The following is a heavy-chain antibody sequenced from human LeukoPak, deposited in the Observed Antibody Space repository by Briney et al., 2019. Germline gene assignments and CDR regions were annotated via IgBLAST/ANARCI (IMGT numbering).Heavy chain of an antibody. J-gene: IGHJ4*02. V-gene: IGHV3-43*02. D-gene: IGHD5-24*01. CDR1: GFTFDA. CDR3: AKAGGYNPNAKGIDY. Sequence: GGSLRLSCAASGFTFDAMHWVRQAPGKGLEWVSIISGDGGTTYYADSVKGRFTISRDNSRNSLYLQMNSLRTEDTALYYCAKAGGYNPNAKGIDYWGQGSLVTVSS. CDR2: ISGDGGTT.